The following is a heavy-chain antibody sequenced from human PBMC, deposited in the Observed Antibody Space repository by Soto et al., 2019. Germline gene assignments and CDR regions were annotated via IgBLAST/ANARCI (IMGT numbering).Heavy chain of an antibody. Sequence: EVQLLESGGGLVQPGGSLRLSCAAAGFTFSNYALTWVRQSPGKGLEWVSTFSGSGGSTYSADSVRGRFPISRDNSKNTLFLQMNSLRVEDTAIYYCARDWTGDTCPCLDVWGQGTTVSVSS. J-gene: IGHJ6*02. D-gene: IGHD3-3*01. CDR3: ARDWTGDTCPCLDV. V-gene: IGHV3-23*01. CDR2: FSGSGGST. CDR1: GFTFSNYA.